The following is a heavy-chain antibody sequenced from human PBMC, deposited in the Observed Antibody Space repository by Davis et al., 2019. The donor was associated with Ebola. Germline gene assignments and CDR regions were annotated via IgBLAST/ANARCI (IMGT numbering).Heavy chain of an antibody. D-gene: IGHD3-22*01. CDR1: GFTFSSYS. CDR2: IRSKAYGGTT. Sequence: GGSLRLSCAASGFTFSSYSMSWVRQAPGKGLEWVGFIRSKAYGGTTEYAASVKGRFTISRDDSKSIAYLQMNSLKTEDTAVYYCTRVGDSSGYYYGLDYYYYGMDVWGQGTTVTVSS. CDR3: TRVGDSSGYYYGLDYYYYGMDV. J-gene: IGHJ6*02. V-gene: IGHV3-49*04.